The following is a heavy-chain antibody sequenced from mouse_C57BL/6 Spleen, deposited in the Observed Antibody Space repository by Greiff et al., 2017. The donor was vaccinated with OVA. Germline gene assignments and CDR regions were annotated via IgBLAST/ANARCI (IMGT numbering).Heavy chain of an antibody. CDR2: INPSSGYT. CDR3: ARLPAYYAKDY. CDR1: GYTFTSYT. J-gene: IGHJ4*01. V-gene: IGHV1-4*01. Sequence: QVQLQQSGAELARPGASVKMSCKASGYTFTSYTMHWVKQRPGQGLEWIGYINPSSGYTKYNQKFKDKATLTADKSSSTAYMQLSSLTSEDSAVYYCARLPAYYAKDYWGQGTSVTVSS.